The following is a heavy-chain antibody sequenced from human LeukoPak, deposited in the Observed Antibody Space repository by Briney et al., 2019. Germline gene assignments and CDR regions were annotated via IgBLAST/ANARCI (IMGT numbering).Heavy chain of an antibody. J-gene: IGHJ4*02. CDR3: ARGDYFQQPSDY. Sequence: ASVKVSCKASGYTFTGYYMHWVRQAPGQGLEWMGWINPNSGGTNYAQKFQGWVTMTRDTSISTAYMELSRLRSDDTAVYYCARGDYFQQPSDYWGQGTLVTVSS. V-gene: IGHV1-2*04. D-gene: IGHD5-12*01. CDR2: INPNSGGT. CDR1: GYTFTGYY.